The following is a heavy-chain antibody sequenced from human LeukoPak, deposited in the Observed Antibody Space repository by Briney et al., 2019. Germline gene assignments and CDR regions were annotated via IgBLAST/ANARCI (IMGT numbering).Heavy chain of an antibody. CDR2: ISGSGGSS. Sequence: GGSLRLSCAASRFTFSSYAMNWVRQAPGKGLEWVSVISGSGGSSYYAASVKGRFTISRDNSKNTLYLQMNSLRAEDTALYYCAKGGYCTGTTCYWDYWGQGTLVTVSS. J-gene: IGHJ4*02. D-gene: IGHD2-2*03. V-gene: IGHV3-23*01. CDR3: AKGGYCTGTTCYWDY. CDR1: RFTFSSYA.